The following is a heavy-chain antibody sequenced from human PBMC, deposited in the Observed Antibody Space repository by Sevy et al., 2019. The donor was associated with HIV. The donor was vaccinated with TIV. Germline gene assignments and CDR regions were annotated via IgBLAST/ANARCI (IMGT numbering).Heavy chain of an antibody. CDR3: AKERHGDYGLDS. Sequence: PGGSLRLSCAASGFTFDSYAMIWVRQAPGKGLDWVSAISGSGASRYYADSVRGRFTISRANSKNTLFLQMNSLRVEDTAVDYCAKERHGDYGLDSWGQGTLVTVSS. J-gene: IGHJ5*01. V-gene: IGHV3-23*01. D-gene: IGHD4-17*01. CDR2: ISGSGASR. CDR1: GFTFDSYA.